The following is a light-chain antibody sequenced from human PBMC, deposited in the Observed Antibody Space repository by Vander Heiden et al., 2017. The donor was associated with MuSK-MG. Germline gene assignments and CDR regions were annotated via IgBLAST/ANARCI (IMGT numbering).Light chain of an antibody. CDR2: AAS. V-gene: IGKV1-39*01. CDR1: QSISSY. Sequence: DIQMTQSPSSLSASVGDRVTITCRASQSISSYLNWYQQKPGKVPKLLIYAASSLQSGVPSRFSGSGYGTDFTLTISSLQPEDFATYYCQQNDSTPMYTFGQRTKLEIK. J-gene: IGKJ2*01. CDR3: QQNDSTPMYT.